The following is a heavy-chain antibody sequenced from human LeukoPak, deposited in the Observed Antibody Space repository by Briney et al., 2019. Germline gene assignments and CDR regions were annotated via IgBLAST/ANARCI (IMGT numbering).Heavy chain of an antibody. J-gene: IGHJ4*02. CDR1: GFTFSRYA. D-gene: IGHD2-2*01. CDR3: VRGGSPPTSTWSLDE. CDR2: ISYNARHE. V-gene: IGHV3-30*03. Sequence: GGSLRLSCAASGFTFSRYAMSWVRQAPGKGLEWVAVISYNARHEYYRDSVKGRFSISRDNSKNTVSLQMDSLTIEDTAVYYCVRGGSPPTSTWSLDEWGQGTLVSVSS.